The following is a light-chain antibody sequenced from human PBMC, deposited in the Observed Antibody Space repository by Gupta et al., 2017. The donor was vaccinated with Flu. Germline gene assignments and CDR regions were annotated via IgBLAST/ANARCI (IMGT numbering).Light chain of an antibody. CDR1: QSVSNN. V-gene: IGKV3-15*01. Sequence: PGETATLSCRATQSVSNNLAWFQQRPGQAPRLLIYDAVNRAAGIPARFSGSGSGTEFTLTISSLQSEDFAVYYCEQYKDWPLFGPGTKVDIK. J-gene: IGKJ3*01. CDR2: DAV. CDR3: EQYKDWPL.